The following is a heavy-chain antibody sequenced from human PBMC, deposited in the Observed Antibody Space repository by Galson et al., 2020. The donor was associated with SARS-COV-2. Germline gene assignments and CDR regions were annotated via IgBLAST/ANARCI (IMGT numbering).Heavy chain of an antibody. Sequence: GGSLRLSCAASGFTLSSSGMLWVRQAPGKPLEWVAAVWSDGTNKYYADSVKGRFTISRDTSKNPLELQMNSLTAEGTGFYYCAKGGAVAGIRGIDYWGQGTLVTVSS. CDR2: VWSDGTNK. J-gene: IGHJ4*02. V-gene: IGHV3-33*06. CDR1: GFTLSSSG. D-gene: IGHD6-19*01. CDR3: AKGGAVAGIRGIDY.